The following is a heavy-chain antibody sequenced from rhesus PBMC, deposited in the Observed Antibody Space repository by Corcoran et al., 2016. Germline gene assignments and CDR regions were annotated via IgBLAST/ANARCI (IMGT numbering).Heavy chain of an antibody. D-gene: IGHD6-37*01. J-gene: IGHJ4*01. CDR1: GASISSYW. Sequence: QVQLQESGPGLVKPSETLSLTCAVSGASISSYWWNWIRQPPGKGLEWIGEINGNRGSTHNNPSLKRRVTISKDASKNQVALKLSSVTAADTAVYYCARDGGGGWSGEDYWGQGVLVTVSS. CDR3: ARDGGGGWSGEDY. CDR2: INGNRGST. V-gene: IGHV4-80*01.